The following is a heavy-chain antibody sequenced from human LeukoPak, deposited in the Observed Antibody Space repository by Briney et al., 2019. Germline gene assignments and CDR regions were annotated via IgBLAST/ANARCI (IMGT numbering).Heavy chain of an antibody. D-gene: IGHD3-10*01. CDR2: FTNDRSGA. Sequence: GGSLRLSCAASGFTLSDYWMHWVRQVPGKGLMWISRFTNDRSGAGYADSVMGRFIISRDDTKNTLYLQMNSLRAEDTAVYYCASSGYGHFYYDYWGQGAVVTVSS. J-gene: IGHJ4*02. CDR3: ASSGYGHFYYDY. V-gene: IGHV3-74*01. CDR1: GFTLSDYW.